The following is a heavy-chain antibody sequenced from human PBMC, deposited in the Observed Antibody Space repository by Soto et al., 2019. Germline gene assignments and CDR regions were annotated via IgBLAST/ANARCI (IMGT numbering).Heavy chain of an antibody. CDR2: IYYSGIT. V-gene: IGHV4-59*08. Sequence: QVQLQESGPGLEKPSETLSLTCTVSGGSISSHYWSWIRQPPGRGLEWIGFIYYSGITDSNPSLKSRVTISLDTSKNQLSLRLSSVTAADTAVYYCARPRGIAPAVWYFDLWCRGTLVTVSS. D-gene: IGHD6-13*01. CDR1: GGSISSHY. J-gene: IGHJ2*01. CDR3: ARPRGIAPAVWYFDL.